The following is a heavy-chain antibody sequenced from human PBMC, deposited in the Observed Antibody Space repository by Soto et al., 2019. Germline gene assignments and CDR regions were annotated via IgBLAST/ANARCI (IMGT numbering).Heavy chain of an antibody. Sequence: VQLVESGGGVVQPGRSLRLSCAASGFTFSDYAMHWVRQAPGKGLEWVAVVSHDGRNTHYADSVKGRFTICRDSSKNALSLAMPSLRAEDTAVYYCAKGVRQWLVTSDVNYWGQGALVTGSS. V-gene: IGHV3-30*18. CDR1: GFTFSDYA. D-gene: IGHD6-19*01. CDR2: VSHDGRNT. CDR3: AKGVRQWLVTSDVNY. J-gene: IGHJ4*02.